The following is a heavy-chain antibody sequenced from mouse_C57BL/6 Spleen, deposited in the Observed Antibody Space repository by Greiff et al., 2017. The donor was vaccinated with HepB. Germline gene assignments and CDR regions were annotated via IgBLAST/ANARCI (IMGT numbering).Heavy chain of an antibody. CDR2: IHPNSGST. J-gene: IGHJ3*01. Sequence: QVHVKQPGAELVKPGASVKLSCKASGYTFTSYWMHWVKQRPGQGLEWIGMIHPNSGSTNYNEKFKSKATLTVDKSSSTAYMQLSSLTSEDSAVYYCARGGRETGWFAYWGQGTLVTVSA. V-gene: IGHV1-64*01. D-gene: IGHD4-1*01. CDR1: GYTFTSYW. CDR3: ARGGRETGWFAY.